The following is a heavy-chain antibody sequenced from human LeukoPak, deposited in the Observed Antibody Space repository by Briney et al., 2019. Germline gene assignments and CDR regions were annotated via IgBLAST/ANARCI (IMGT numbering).Heavy chain of an antibody. Sequence: ASVKVSCKASGYTFTSFDMNWVRQATGQGLEWMGWMDPNSGNTGYAQKFQGRVTMTRNTSISTAYMELSSLRSEDTAVYYCARGLRYCSGGRCYFSPPYYYYMDVWGKGTTVTISS. J-gene: IGHJ6*03. V-gene: IGHV1-8*01. CDR2: MDPNSGNT. D-gene: IGHD2-15*01. CDR3: ARGLRYCSGGRCYFSPPYYYYMDV. CDR1: GYTFTSFD.